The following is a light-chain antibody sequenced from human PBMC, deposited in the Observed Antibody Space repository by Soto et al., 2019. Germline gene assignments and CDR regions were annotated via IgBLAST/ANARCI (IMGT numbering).Light chain of an antibody. Sequence: IVLTQSPGTLSLSPGERATLSCRASQSVSSSYLVWYQQKTGQAPRLLIYSASTRATGIPDRFSGSVSGTDFTLTISRLEPDDFAVYYCQQFGTSPPAITFGXGTRX. CDR2: SAS. J-gene: IGKJ5*01. V-gene: IGKV3-20*01. CDR1: QSVSSSY. CDR3: QQFGTSPPAIT.